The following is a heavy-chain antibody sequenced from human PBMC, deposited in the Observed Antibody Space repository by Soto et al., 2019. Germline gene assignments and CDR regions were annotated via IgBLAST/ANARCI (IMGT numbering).Heavy chain of an antibody. CDR3: AREENSGSRLGLDY. CDR2: ISSSSSYI. CDR1: GFTFSSYS. D-gene: IGHD5-12*01. J-gene: IGHJ4*02. Sequence: EVQLVESGGGLVKPGGSLRLSCAASGFTFSSYSMNWVRQAPGKGLEWVSSISSSSSYIYYADSVKGRFTISRDNAKNSLYLQMNSLRAEDTAVYYCAREENSGSRLGLDYWGQGTLVTVSS. V-gene: IGHV3-21*01.